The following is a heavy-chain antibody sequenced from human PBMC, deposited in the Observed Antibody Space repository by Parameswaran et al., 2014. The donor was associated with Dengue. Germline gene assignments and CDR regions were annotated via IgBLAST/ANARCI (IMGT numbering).Heavy chain of an antibody. CDR3: AREQQTYYDSSGYGLDP. J-gene: IGHJ5*02. V-gene: IGHV4-59*01. Sequence: SETLPFTCTVSGGSISSYYWSWIRQPPGKGLEWIGYIYYSGSTNYNPSLKSRVTISVDTSKNQFSLKLSSVTAADTAVYYCAREQQTYYDSSGYGLDPWGQGTLVTVSS. CDR2: IYYSGST. D-gene: IGHD3-22*01. CDR1: GGSISSYY.